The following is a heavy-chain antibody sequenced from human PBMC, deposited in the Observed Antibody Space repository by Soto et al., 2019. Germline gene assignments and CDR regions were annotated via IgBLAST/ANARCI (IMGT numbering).Heavy chain of an antibody. J-gene: IGHJ4*02. CDR1: GFTFSSYS. D-gene: IGHD3-10*01. Sequence: GGSLRLSCAASGFTFSSYSMNWVRQAPGKGLEWVSYISSSSSTIYYADSVKGRFTISRDNAKNSLYLQMNSLRAEDTAVYYCARDRGSGSYYYFDYWGQGTLVTVSS. CDR3: ARDRGSGSYYYFDY. CDR2: ISSSSSTI. V-gene: IGHV3-48*04.